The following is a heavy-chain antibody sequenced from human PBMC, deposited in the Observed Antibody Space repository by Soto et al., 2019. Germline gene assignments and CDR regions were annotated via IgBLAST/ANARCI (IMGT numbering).Heavy chain of an antibody. V-gene: IGHV1-2*02. J-gene: IGHJ3*02. D-gene: IGHD6-19*01. Sequence: ASVKVSCKASGYTFTGFYMHWVRQAPGQGLEWMGWINPNSGGTNYAQKFQGRVTMTRDTSISTAYMELSRLRSDDTAVYYCARDGYSSGWPQGERAFDIWGQGTMVTVSS. CDR1: GYTFTGFY. CDR3: ARDGYSSGWPQGERAFDI. CDR2: INPNSGGT.